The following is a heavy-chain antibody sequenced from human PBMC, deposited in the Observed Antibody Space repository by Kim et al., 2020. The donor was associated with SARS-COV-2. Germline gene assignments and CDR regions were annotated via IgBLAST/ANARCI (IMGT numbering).Heavy chain of an antibody. V-gene: IGHV4-39*01. J-gene: IGHJ4*02. CDR3: ARVAVAGRGPLTDYFDY. Sequence: KSRVTISVDTSKNQFSLKLSSVTAADTAVYYCARVAVAGRGPLTDYFDYWGQGTLVTVSS. D-gene: IGHD6-19*01.